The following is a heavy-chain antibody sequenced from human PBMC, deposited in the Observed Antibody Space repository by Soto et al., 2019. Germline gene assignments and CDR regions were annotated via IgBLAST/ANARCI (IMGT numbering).Heavy chain of an antibody. Sequence: EVQLVESGGGLVQPGGYLKLSCAASGFTFSGSAMHWVGQASGIGLEWVGRIRSQANSFATAYAASVKGRFTISRDDSKNTAYLQMNSLKTEDTAWYYCAGGSGAAIFDYWGQGTLVTVSS. CDR1: GFTFSGSA. CDR2: IRSQANSFAT. D-gene: IGHD6-13*01. CDR3: AGGSGAAIFDY. V-gene: IGHV3-73*01. J-gene: IGHJ4*02.